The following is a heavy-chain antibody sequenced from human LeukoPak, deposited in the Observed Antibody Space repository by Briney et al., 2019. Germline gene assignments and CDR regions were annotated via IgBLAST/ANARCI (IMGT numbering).Heavy chain of an antibody. J-gene: IGHJ3*02. D-gene: IGHD3-10*01. V-gene: IGHV3-30*18. CDR2: ISYDGRNK. CDR1: GFTFSSYG. CDR3: AKEANYYGSGTYYNGAFDI. Sequence: GRSLRLSCAASGFTFSSYGMHWVRQAPGKGLEWVAVISYDGRNKYFPDSVKGRFTISRDNSKNTLYLQMNSLRAEDTAAYYCAKEANYYGSGTYYNGAFDIWGQGTMVTVSS.